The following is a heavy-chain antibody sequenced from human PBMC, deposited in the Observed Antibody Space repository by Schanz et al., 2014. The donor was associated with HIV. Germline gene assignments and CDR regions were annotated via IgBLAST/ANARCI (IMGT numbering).Heavy chain of an antibody. J-gene: IGHJ4*02. CDR3: ARDSGSYGYFDD. Sequence: VQLVESGGGVVQPGGSLRLSCAASGFTFSSFSMNWVRQAPGKGLEWVSSISSSSSYMYYADSVKGRFTISRDNAKNSLYLQMNFMRAEDTAVYYCARDSGSYGYFDDWGQGTLVTVSS. D-gene: IGHD1-26*01. V-gene: IGHV3-21*01. CDR2: ISSSSSYM. CDR1: GFTFSSFS.